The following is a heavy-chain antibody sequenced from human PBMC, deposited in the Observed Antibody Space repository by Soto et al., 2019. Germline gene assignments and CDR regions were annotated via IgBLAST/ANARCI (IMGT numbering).Heavy chain of an antibody. CDR3: ARVRDGYPGRDDAFDI. Sequence: ASVKVSCKASGYTFTSYYMHWVRQAPGQGLEWMGIINPSGGSTSYAQKFQGRVTMTRDTSTSTVYMELSSLRSEDTAVYYCARVRDGYPGRDDAFDIWGQGTMVTVSS. V-gene: IGHV1-46*01. J-gene: IGHJ3*02. CDR2: INPSGGST. CDR1: GYTFTSYY. D-gene: IGHD5-12*01.